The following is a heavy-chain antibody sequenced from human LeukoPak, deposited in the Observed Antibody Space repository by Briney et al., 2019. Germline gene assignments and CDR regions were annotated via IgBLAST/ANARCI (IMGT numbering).Heavy chain of an antibody. V-gene: IGHV3-53*01. CDR1: GFTVSSNY. D-gene: IGHD4-17*01. CDR2: IYSGGCT. J-gene: IGHJ4*02. Sequence: PGGSLRLSCAASGFTVSSNYMSWVRQAPGKRLEGGSVIYSGGCTYYADSVKGRLTISRDNSNNTLYLQMSSVRAEDTAVYYCARVAVRDYGDYVGDYWGQGTLVTVSS. CDR3: ARVAVRDYGDYVGDY.